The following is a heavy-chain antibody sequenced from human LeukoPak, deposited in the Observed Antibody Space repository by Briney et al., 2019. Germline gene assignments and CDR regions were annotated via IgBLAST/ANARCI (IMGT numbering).Heavy chain of an antibody. CDR1: RGSLSSRSYF. CDR3: ARQLSSWPIDY. V-gene: IGHV4-39*01. CDR2: IYYSGTT. J-gene: IGHJ4*02. Sequence: SDTLFLTCTISRGSLSSRSYFWGWIRQPPGKGLEWIGTIYYSGTTYYNPSLKSRVTISADTSKKQFSLKLTSVTAADTAVYYCARQLSSWPIDYWGQGTLVTVSS. D-gene: IGHD6-13*01.